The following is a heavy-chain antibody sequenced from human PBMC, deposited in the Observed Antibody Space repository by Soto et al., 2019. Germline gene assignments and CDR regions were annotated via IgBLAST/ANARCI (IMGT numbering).Heavy chain of an antibody. Sequence: GGSLRLSCAASGFTFSSYAMSWVRQAPGKGLEWVSAISGSGGSTYYADSVKGRFTISRDNSKNTLYLQMNSLRAEDTAVYYCARTRGEQWLLYDAFDIWGQGTMVTVSS. CDR2: ISGSGGST. CDR1: GFTFSSYA. D-gene: IGHD6-19*01. J-gene: IGHJ3*02. V-gene: IGHV3-23*01. CDR3: ARTRGEQWLLYDAFDI.